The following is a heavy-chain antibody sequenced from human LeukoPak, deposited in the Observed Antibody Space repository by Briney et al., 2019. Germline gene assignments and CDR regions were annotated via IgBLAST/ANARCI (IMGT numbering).Heavy chain of an antibody. Sequence: PGGSLRLSCAASGFTFSSYAMSWVRQAPGKGLEWVSTISGSGGSTYYPDSVKGRFTISRDNSKNTLYLQMNSLRAEDTAVYYCARGATYYYDSSGYPRDDAFDIWGQGTMVTVSS. V-gene: IGHV3-23*01. CDR2: ISGSGGST. J-gene: IGHJ3*02. D-gene: IGHD3-22*01. CDR3: ARGATYYYDSSGYPRDDAFDI. CDR1: GFTFSSYA.